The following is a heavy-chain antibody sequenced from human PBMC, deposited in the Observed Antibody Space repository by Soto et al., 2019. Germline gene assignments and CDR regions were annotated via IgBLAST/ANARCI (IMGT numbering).Heavy chain of an antibody. CDR1: GFSVSYNS. Sequence: EVQLVETGGGLIQPGGSLRLSCEVTGFSVSYNSMTWVRQAPGEGLEWVSVIYSGGSTYYADSVKGRFTISRDASKKMVYLQMNRLRPEDTAVYYCARDAVYSDILTGSPRGHGMDVWGQGTTVTVSS. D-gene: IGHD3-9*01. CDR2: IYSGGST. J-gene: IGHJ6*02. CDR3: ARDAVYSDILTGSPRGHGMDV. V-gene: IGHV3-53*02.